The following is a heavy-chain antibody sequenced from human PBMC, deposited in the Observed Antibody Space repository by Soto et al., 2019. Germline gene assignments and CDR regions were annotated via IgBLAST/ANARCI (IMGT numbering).Heavy chain of an antibody. V-gene: IGHV4-31*03. J-gene: IGHJ5*02. Sequence: SETLSLTCTVSGVSISSGGYYWSWIRQHPGKGLEWIGYIYYSGTTYYNPSIKSRVTISVDTSKNQFSLKLSSVSAADTALYYCARCSLVVVPAPGFDPWGRGTLVTVSS. CDR2: IYYSGTT. CDR3: ARCSLVVVPAPGFDP. CDR1: GVSISSGGYY. D-gene: IGHD2-2*01.